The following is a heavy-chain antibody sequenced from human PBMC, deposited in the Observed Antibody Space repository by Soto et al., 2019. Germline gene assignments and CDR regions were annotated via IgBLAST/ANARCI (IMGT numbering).Heavy chain of an antibody. Sequence: QVQLQQWGAGLLKPSETLSLTCAVYGGSFSGYYWSWIRQPPGKGLEWIGEINHSGSTNYNPSLKRRVTISVDTSKNQFSLKLSSVTAADTAVYYCARGGGRKGGLRGDYWGQGTLLTVSS. J-gene: IGHJ4*02. V-gene: IGHV4-34*01. CDR1: GGSFSGYY. CDR2: INHSGST. CDR3: ARGGGRKGGLRGDY. D-gene: IGHD5-12*01.